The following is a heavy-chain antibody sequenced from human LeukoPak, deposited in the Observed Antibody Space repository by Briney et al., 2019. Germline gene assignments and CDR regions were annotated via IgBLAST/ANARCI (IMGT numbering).Heavy chain of an antibody. J-gene: IGHJ4*02. V-gene: IGHV3-21*01. CDR1: GFIFSSYP. CDR2: ISGDSSYI. D-gene: IGHD6-19*01. CDR3: VRDTPASGWLYY. Sequence: GGSLRLSCAASGFIFSSYPLNWVRQAPGKGLEWVSTISGDSSYIQYADSVKGRFTISRDNTKNSLFLQMSSLRAEDTAVYYCVRDTPASGWLYYWGQGTLVTVSS.